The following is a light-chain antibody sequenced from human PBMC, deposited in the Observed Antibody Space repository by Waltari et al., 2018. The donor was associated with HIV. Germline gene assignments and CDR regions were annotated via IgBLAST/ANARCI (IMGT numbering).Light chain of an antibody. V-gene: IGKV3-15*01. CDR1: QSISSN. CDR3: QQYNNWPPLT. J-gene: IGKJ4*01. CDR2: DAS. Sequence: GERATLSCRASQSISSNLAWYQQKPGQAPRLLIYDASTRATGIPARFSGSGSGTEFTLTISSLQSEDFAVYYCQQYNNWPPLTFGGGTKVEIK.